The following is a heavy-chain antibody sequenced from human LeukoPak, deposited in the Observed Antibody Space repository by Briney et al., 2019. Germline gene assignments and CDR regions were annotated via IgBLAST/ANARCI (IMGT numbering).Heavy chain of an antibody. V-gene: IGHV3-21*01. J-gene: IGHJ6*03. D-gene: IGHD6-25*01. CDR1: GFTLGDYN. CDR2: ITRCSTYM. Sequence: GGSLRLSCAASGFTLGDYNMNWVRQAPGKGLEWVSAITRCSTYMNYADSLKGRFTISRDNAKNSMYLQMNSLTAEDTAVYFCARDAALLPGKYYYYMDVWGKGTTVIVSS. CDR3: ARDAALLPGKYYYYMDV.